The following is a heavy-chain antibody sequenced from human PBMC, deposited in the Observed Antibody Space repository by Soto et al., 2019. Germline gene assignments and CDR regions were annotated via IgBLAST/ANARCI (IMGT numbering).Heavy chain of an antibody. V-gene: IGHV3-9*01. Sequence: DVQLVESGGGLVQPGRSLRLSCAASGFTFDDYAMHWVRQAPAKGLEWVSGISWNSGSIGYADSVKSRFTISRDNAKNDLYLQMNSLRAEDTALYYCATSYGDYEGAFDIWGQGTMVTVSS. CDR2: ISWNSGSI. CDR3: ATSYGDYEGAFDI. D-gene: IGHD4-17*01. CDR1: GFTFDDYA. J-gene: IGHJ3*02.